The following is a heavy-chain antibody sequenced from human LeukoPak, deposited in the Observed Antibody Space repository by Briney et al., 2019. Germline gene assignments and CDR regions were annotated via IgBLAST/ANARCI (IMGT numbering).Heavy chain of an antibody. D-gene: IGHD3-10*01. J-gene: IGHJ4*02. V-gene: IGHV3-23*01. Sequence: PGGSLRLSCAASGFTFSSYAMSWVRQAPGKGPEWVSAISGSGGSTYYADSVKGRFTISRDNSKNTLYLQMNSLRAEDTAVYYCAKDYGSGSIQEGTFDYWGQGTLVTVSS. CDR1: GFTFSSYA. CDR2: ISGSGGST. CDR3: AKDYGSGSIQEGTFDY.